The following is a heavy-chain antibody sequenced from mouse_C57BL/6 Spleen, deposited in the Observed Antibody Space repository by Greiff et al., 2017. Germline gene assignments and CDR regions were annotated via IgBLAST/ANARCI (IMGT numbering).Heavy chain of an antibody. CDR3: ARRGITTVVADYYAMDY. V-gene: IGHV5-17*01. J-gene: IGHJ4*01. CDR2: ISSGSSTI. Sequence: VQGVESGGGLVKPGGSLKLSCAASGFTFSDYGMHWVRQAPEKGLEWVAYISSGSSTIYYADTVKGRFTISRDNAKNTLFLQMTSLRSEDTAMYYCARRGITTVVADYYAMDYWGQGTSVTVSS. D-gene: IGHD1-1*01. CDR1: GFTFSDYG.